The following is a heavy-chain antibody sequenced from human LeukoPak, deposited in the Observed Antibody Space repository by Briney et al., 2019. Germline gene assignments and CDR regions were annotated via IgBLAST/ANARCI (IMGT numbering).Heavy chain of an antibody. CDR2: ISRSGSTI. Sequence: GGSLRLSCAASGFTLSSSEMNWVRQAPGKGLEWVSYISRSGSTIFYADSVKGRFTISRDNAKNSLYLQMNSLRAEDTAVYYCAKDRLGYCSGGSCLHYFDYWGQGTLVTVSS. D-gene: IGHD2-15*01. V-gene: IGHV3-48*03. J-gene: IGHJ4*02. CDR3: AKDRLGYCSGGSCLHYFDY. CDR1: GFTLSSSE.